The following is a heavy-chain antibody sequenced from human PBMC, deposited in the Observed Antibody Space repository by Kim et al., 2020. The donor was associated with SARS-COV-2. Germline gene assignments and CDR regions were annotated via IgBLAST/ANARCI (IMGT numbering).Heavy chain of an antibody. J-gene: IGHJ4*02. V-gene: IGHV5-10-1*01. CDR3: ATHLGRQWLAVDY. D-gene: IGHD6-19*01. Sequence: GESLKISCKGSGYSFTSYWISWVRQMPGKGLEWMGRIDPSDSYTNYSPSFQGHVTISADKSISTAYLQWSSLKASDTAMYYCATHLGRQWLAVDYWGQGTLVTVSS. CDR2: IDPSDSYT. CDR1: GYSFTSYW.